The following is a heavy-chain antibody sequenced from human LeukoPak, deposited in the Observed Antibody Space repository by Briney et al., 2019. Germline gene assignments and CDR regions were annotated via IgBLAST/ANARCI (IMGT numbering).Heavy chain of an antibody. V-gene: IGHV3-23*01. CDR1: GFIFSSDA. J-gene: IGHJ5*02. CDR3: AKEGAYAALNS. Sequence: GGSLRLSCAASGFIFSSDAMNWVRQAPGKGLDWVSGITGSGGSTHYADSVKGRFTISRDNSKNTLYLQMSRLTAEDTAVYYCAKEGAYAALNSWGQGTLVTVSS. CDR2: ITGSGGST. D-gene: IGHD1-26*01.